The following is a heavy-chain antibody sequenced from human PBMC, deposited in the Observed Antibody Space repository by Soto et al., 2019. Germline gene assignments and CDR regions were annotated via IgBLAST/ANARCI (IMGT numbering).Heavy chain of an antibody. CDR1: GFSLSSTRMA. CDR2: IYWDDDK. Sequence: QITLKESGPTLVKPTQTLTLTCTFSGFSLSSTRMAVGWSRQPPGKALEWLALIYWDDDKRYSPFLKSRLTITTATSQNHVVLTMSNMDPVDTASYYCAHIVVAGLGYYFDYWGQGTLVTVSS. V-gene: IGHV2-5*02. J-gene: IGHJ4*02. D-gene: IGHD6-19*01. CDR3: AHIVVAGLGYYFDY.